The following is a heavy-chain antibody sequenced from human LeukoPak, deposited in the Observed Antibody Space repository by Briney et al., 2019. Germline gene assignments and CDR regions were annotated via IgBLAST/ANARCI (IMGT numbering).Heavy chain of an antibody. Sequence: PSETLSLTCAVYGGSFSGYYWSWIRQPPGKGLEWIGSIYYSGSTYYNPSLKSRVTISVDTSKNQFSLKLSSVTAADTAVYYCARESHSSGYVGGFDYWGQGTLVTVSS. J-gene: IGHJ4*02. V-gene: IGHV4-34*01. CDR3: ARESHSSGYVGGFDY. CDR2: IYYSGST. CDR1: GGSFSGYY. D-gene: IGHD6-19*01.